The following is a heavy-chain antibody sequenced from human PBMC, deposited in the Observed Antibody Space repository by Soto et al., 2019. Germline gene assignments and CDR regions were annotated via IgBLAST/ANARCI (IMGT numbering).Heavy chain of an antibody. CDR3: ARTRRTFFGVVTPGPRKWFDH. CDR1: GRSFSGYY. Sequence: PSETLSLTCAVYGRSFSGYYWSWIRQPPGKGLEWSGEINHSGSTNYNPSLKIRVTISVDTSKNQFSLKLSSVTAADTAVYYCARTRRTFFGVVTPGPRKWFDHWGQGTLVTVSS. CDR2: INHSGST. V-gene: IGHV4-34*01. D-gene: IGHD3-3*01. J-gene: IGHJ5*02.